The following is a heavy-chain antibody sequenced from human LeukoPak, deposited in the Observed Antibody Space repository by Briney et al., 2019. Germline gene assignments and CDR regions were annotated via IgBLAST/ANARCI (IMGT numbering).Heavy chain of an antibody. CDR3: ARDLKLGTSYEFDY. CDR1: GFTLSDHY. J-gene: IGHJ4*02. V-gene: IGHV3-11*04. Sequence: PGGSLRLSCAASGFTLSDHYMNWIRQAPGKGLEWISYISSRGSAIYYADSVKGRFTISRDNAKNSLYLQMNSLRVGDTAVYYCARDLKLGTSYEFDYWGQGTLVTVSS. D-gene: IGHD1-7*01. CDR2: ISSRGSAI.